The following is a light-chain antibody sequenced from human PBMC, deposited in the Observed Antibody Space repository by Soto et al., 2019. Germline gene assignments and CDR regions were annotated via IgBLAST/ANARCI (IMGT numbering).Light chain of an antibody. Sequence: QSALTQPASVSGSPGQSITISCTGTSSDVGGYNYVSWYQQHPGKAPKLMIYDVSNRPSGVSNRFSGSKSGNTASLTISGLHAEDEADYYCSSYTSSSTILYVFGTGTKVTVL. CDR1: SSDVGGYNY. CDR2: DVS. V-gene: IGLV2-14*01. J-gene: IGLJ1*01. CDR3: SSYTSSSTILYV.